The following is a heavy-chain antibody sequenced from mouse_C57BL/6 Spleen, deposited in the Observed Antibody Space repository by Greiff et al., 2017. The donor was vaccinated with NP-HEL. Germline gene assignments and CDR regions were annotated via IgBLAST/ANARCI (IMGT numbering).Heavy chain of an antibody. V-gene: IGHV1-43*01. D-gene: IGHD4-1*01. CDR3: ARNWDDY. Sequence: EVQLKESGPELVKPGASVKISCKASGYSFTGYYMHWVKQSSEKSLEWIGEINPSTGGTSYNQKFKGKATLTVDKSSSTAYMQLKSLTSEDSAVYYCARNWDDYWGQGTTLTVSS. CDR1: GYSFTGYY. J-gene: IGHJ2*01. CDR2: INPSTGGT.